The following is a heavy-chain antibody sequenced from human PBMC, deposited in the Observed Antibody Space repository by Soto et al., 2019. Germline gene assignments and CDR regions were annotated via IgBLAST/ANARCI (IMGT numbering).Heavy chain of an antibody. V-gene: IGHV3-66*01. CDR3: AKDSRFSGYYYRVDY. CDR2: IQSGGTT. J-gene: IGHJ4*02. CDR1: GFTLSIKY. Sequence: GSAVKLSCVAPGFTLSIKYMTWARQAPGKGLEWVSLIQSGGTTYYADSVKGRFTISRDTSENTLHLQMNSLRAEDTAVYYCAKDSRFSGYYYRVDYWGQGTLVTVSS. D-gene: IGHD3-22*01.